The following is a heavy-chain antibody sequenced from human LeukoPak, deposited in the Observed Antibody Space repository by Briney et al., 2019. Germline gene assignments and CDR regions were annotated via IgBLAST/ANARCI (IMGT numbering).Heavy chain of an antibody. V-gene: IGHV3-23*01. D-gene: IGHD3-9*01. Sequence: PTGGSLRLSCAASGFTFTNNAMSWVRQAPGKGLEWVSTISGSGGSTYYADSVKGRFTTSRDNSKNALYLQMNSLRAEDTAVYYCATGEFRYFGYWGQGTLVTVSS. CDR3: ATGEFRYFGY. CDR2: ISGSGGST. CDR1: GFTFTNNA. J-gene: IGHJ4*02.